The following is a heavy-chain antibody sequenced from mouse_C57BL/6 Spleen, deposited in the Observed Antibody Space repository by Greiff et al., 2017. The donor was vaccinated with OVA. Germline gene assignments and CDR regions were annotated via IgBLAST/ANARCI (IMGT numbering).Heavy chain of an antibody. CDR3: AYLDSSEDFDY. J-gene: IGHJ2*01. V-gene: IGHV1-64*01. Sequence: QVQLQQPGAELVKPGASVKLSCKASGYTFTSYWMHWVKQRPGQGLEWIGMIHPNSGSTNYNEKFKSKATLTVDKSSSTAYMQLSSLTSEDSAVYYCAYLDSSEDFDYWGQGTTLTVSS. CDR1: GYTFTSYW. D-gene: IGHD3-2*02. CDR2: IHPNSGST.